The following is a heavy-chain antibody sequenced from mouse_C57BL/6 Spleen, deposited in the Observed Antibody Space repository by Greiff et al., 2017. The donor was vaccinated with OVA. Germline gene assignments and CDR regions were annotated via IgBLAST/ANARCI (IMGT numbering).Heavy chain of an antibody. J-gene: IGHJ4*01. D-gene: IGHD1-1*01. CDR1: GYTFTDYY. Sequence: VQLQQSGPELVKPGASVKISCKASGYTFTDYYMNWVKQSHGKSLEWIGDINPNNGGTSYNQKFKGKATLTVDKSSSTAYMELRSLTSEDSAVYYCARSAYYHGSSYGYAMDYWGQGTSVTVSS. CDR3: ARSAYYHGSSYGYAMDY. CDR2: INPNNGGT. V-gene: IGHV1-26*01.